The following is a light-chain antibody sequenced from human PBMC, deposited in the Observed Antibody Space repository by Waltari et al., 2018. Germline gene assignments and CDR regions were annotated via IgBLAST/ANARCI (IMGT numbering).Light chain of an antibody. CDR1: QPITTS. CDR3: QQSYSTPWT. CDR2: AAS. V-gene: IGKV1-39*01. Sequence: DIQMTQSPSSLSASVGDRVTITCRTSQPITTSLNWYQQRPGKAPNLLIYAASTLHSGVPSRFSGSGSGTEFTLTITSLQPEDFATYCCQQSYSTPWTFGQGTKVEIK. J-gene: IGKJ1*01.